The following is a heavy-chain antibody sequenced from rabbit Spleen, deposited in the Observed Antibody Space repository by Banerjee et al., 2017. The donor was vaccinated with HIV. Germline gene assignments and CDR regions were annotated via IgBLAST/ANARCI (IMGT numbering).Heavy chain of an antibody. CDR2: IDAGSGGGT. CDR1: GIDFTNYY. J-gene: IGHJ2*01. D-gene: IGHD1-1*01. CDR3: ARNYVNAFDP. Sequence: QEQLTETGGGLVQPGGSLTLSCKASGIDFTNYYISWVRQAPGKGLEWIACIDAGSGGGTYYASWAKGRFTVSETSSTTVTLQMTSLTAADTATYFCARNYVNAFDPWGQGTLVTVS. V-gene: IGHV1S45*01.